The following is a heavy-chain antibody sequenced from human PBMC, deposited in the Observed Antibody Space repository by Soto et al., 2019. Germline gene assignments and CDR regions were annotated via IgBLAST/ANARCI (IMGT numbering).Heavy chain of an antibody. CDR1: GGSISSYY. J-gene: IGHJ5*02. D-gene: IGHD6-6*01. CDR2: IYYSGST. CDR3: ARDIKFDPVGSDSSSSIPFGFDP. Sequence: QVQLQESGPGLVKPSETLSLTCTVSGGSISSYYWSWIRQPPGKGLEWIGYIYYSGSTNYNPSLKSRVTISVDTSKNQFSLKLSSVTAADTAVYYCARDIKFDPVGSDSSSSIPFGFDPWGQGTLVTVSS. V-gene: IGHV4-59*01.